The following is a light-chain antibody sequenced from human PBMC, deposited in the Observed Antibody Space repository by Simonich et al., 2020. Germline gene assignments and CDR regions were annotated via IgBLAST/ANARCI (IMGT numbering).Light chain of an antibody. J-gene: IGLJ3*02. CDR3: SSYTSSSTGV. CDR2: DVR. Sequence: QSALTQPASVSGSPGQSITISCTGTSSDVGGYNYFSWYQQHPGKAPKLMIYDVRTRPSGVSNRFSCSKSGNTASLTISGLQAEDEADYYCSSYTSSSTGVFGGGTKLTVL. V-gene: IGLV2-14*03. CDR1: SSDVGGYNY.